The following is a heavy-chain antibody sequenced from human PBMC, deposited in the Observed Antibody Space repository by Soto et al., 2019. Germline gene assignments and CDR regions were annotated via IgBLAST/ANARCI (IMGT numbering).Heavy chain of an antibody. CDR3: ARGRRVTIFGVVHYYYMDV. Sequence: ASVKVSCKASGYTFTSYDINWVRQATGQGLEWMGWMNPNSGNTGYAQKFQGRVTMTRNTPISTAYMELSSLRSEDTAVYYCARGRRVTIFGVVHYYYMDVWGQGTTVTVSS. J-gene: IGHJ6*03. CDR2: MNPNSGNT. CDR1: GYTFTSYD. D-gene: IGHD3-3*01. V-gene: IGHV1-8*01.